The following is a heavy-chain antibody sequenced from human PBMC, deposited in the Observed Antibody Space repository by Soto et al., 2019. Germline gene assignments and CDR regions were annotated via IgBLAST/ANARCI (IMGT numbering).Heavy chain of an antibody. CDR2: TYHSGST. D-gene: IGHD1-26*01. CDR3: ARMMGATLVDF. J-gene: IGHJ4*02. Sequence: QVHLQESGPGLVRPSGTLSLTCAVSGASISSTTNHNWWSWVRQPPGKGLEWIGETYHSGSTHYNPSLESPVPMSVDKSTNQFSRELTSVPAADTAVYYCARMMGATLVDFWGQGTLVIVSS. V-gene: IGHV4-4*02. CDR1: GASISSTTNHNW.